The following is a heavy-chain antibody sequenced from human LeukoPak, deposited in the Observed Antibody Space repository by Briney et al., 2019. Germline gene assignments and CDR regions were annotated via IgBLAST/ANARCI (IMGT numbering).Heavy chain of an antibody. CDR3: ARDQEGFDY. CDR2: IYPRDGST. V-gene: IGHV1-46*01. Sequence: ASVKVSCKASGHTFTSNYIHWVRQAPGQGLEWMGMIYPRDGSTSYAQKFQGRVTVTRDTFTSTVHMELSGLRSEDTAVYYCARDQEGFDYWGQGTLVTVSS. CDR1: GHTFTSNY. J-gene: IGHJ4*02.